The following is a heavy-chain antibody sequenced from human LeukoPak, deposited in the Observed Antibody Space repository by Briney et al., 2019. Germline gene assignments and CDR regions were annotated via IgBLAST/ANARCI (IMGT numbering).Heavy chain of an antibody. D-gene: IGHD2-2*01. CDR2: INSDGSST. CDR1: GFTFSSYW. CDR3: ARQDIIVVVPGGHDY. J-gene: IGHJ4*02. V-gene: IGHV3-74*01. Sequence: GGSLRLSCAASGFTFSSYWMHWVRQAPGKGLVWVSRINSDGSSTSCADSVKGRFTISRDNAKNTLYLQMDSLRAEDTAVYYCARQDIIVVVPGGHDYWGQGTLVTVSS.